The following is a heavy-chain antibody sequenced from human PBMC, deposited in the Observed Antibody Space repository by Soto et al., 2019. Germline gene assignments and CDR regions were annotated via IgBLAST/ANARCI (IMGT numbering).Heavy chain of an antibody. J-gene: IGHJ6*01. D-gene: IGHD2-15*01. V-gene: IGHV4-34*01. CDR3: ARRLRRIQHGMDV. Sequence: GHSGRRILKTPGKGLEWIGKINHSGTTNYNQSPKIRGTISVDTSKNQFSLKRSSVTAADTAVYYCARRLRRIQHGMDVWAQGISVTVPS. CDR1: GHS. CDR2: INHSGTT.